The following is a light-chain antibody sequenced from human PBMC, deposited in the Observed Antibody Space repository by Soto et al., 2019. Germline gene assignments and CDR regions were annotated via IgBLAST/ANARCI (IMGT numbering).Light chain of an antibody. V-gene: IGKV1-5*03. CDR2: KAS. J-gene: IGKJ1*01. Sequence: DIQMTQSPSTLSASVGDRVTITCRASQSISSWLAWYQQKPGKAPKLLIYKASSLESGVPSRFSGSGSGTEFTLTISRLQHDDLATYYCQQYNSFPTFGQGTKVEIK. CDR1: QSISSW. CDR3: QQYNSFPT.